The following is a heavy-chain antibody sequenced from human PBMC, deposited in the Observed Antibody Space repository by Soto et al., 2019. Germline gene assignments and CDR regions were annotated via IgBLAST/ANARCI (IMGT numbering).Heavy chain of an antibody. Sequence: GGSLRLSCAASGFTVSSNYMSWVRQAPGKGLEWVSVIYSGGSTYYADSVKGRFTISRDNSKNTLYLQMNSLRAEDTAVYYCARDPGSSSFLDGMDVWGQGTTVTVSS. D-gene: IGHD6-6*01. V-gene: IGHV3-53*01. CDR3: ARDPGSSSFLDGMDV. J-gene: IGHJ6*02. CDR2: IYSGGST. CDR1: GFTVSSNY.